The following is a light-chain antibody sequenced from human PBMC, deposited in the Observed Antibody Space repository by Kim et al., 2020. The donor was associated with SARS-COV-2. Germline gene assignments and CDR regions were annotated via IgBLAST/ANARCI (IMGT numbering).Light chain of an antibody. Sequence: PGERAALACRASQSVSSSYLAWYQQKPGQAPRLLIYGASSRATGIPDRFSGSGSGTDFTLTISRLEPEDFAVYYCQQYGSSPPWTFGQGTKVDIK. CDR2: GAS. CDR3: QQYGSSPPWT. J-gene: IGKJ1*01. CDR1: QSVSSSY. V-gene: IGKV3-20*01.